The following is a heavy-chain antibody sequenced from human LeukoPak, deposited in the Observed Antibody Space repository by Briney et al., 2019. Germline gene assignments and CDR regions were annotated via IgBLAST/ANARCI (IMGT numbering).Heavy chain of an antibody. J-gene: IGHJ4*02. CDR3: ARDLYDSGGYSSPIDY. Sequence: GGSLRLSCVASGFTFSSCSMNWVRQAPGKGLEWVSSISSSSSHIHSADSVMGRFTISRDNAKNSLYLQMNSLRAEDTAVYYCARDLYDSGGYSSPIDYWGQGTLVTVSS. V-gene: IGHV3-21*01. CDR2: ISSSSSHI. CDR1: GFTFSSCS. D-gene: IGHD3-22*01.